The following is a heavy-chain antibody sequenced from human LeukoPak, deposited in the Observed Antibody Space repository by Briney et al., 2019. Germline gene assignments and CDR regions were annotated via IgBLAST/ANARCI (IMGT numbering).Heavy chain of an antibody. CDR2: ISGSGDNT. V-gene: IGHV3-23*01. CDR3: AKGGGGVLAS. J-gene: IGHJ4*02. Sequence: GGSLRLSCAASGFTFSSYAMSWVRQAPGKGLEWVSSISGSGDNTYYADSVKGRFTISRDNSKNTLFLQMNSLKADDTAVYYCAKGGGGVLASWGQGTLVTVSS. CDR1: GFTFSSYA. D-gene: IGHD3-16*01.